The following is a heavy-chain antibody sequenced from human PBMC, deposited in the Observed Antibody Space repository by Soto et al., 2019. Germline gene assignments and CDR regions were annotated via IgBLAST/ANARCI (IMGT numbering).Heavy chain of an antibody. Sequence: PGGSLRLSCAASGFTFSSYGMHWVRQAPGKGLEWVAVIWYDGSNKYYADSVKSRFTISRDNSKNTLYLQMNSLRAEDTAVYYCARDKYSSPTYFDYWGQGTLVTVSS. CDR1: GFTFSSYG. CDR2: IWYDGSNK. J-gene: IGHJ4*02. CDR3: ARDKYSSPTYFDY. V-gene: IGHV3-33*01. D-gene: IGHD6-6*01.